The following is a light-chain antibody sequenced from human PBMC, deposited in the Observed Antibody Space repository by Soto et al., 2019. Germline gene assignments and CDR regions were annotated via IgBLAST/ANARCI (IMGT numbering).Light chain of an antibody. J-gene: IGLJ1*01. CDR1: SSDVGSYNL. CDR2: VVS. CDR3: CSYVGSSSYV. Sequence: QSALTQPASVSGPPGQSITISCTGTSSDVGSYNLVSWYQQQPGKAPKLMIYVVSKRPSGVSNRFSGSKSGNTASLTISGLQAEDEADYHCCSYVGSSSYVFGTGTKVTVL. V-gene: IGLV2-23*02.